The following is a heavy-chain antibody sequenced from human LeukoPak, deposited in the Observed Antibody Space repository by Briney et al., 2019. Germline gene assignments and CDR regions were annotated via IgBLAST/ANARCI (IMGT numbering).Heavy chain of an antibody. J-gene: IGHJ6*02. CDR2: ISYDGSNK. CDR3: ARDRGINFWSSPLIYYGMDV. CDR1: GFTFSSYA. Sequence: GGSLRLSCAASGFTFSSYAMHWVRQAPGKGLEWVAVISYDGSNKYYADSVKGRFTISRDNSKNTLYLQMNSLRAEDTAVYYCARDRGINFWSSPLIYYGMDVWGQGTTVTVSS. V-gene: IGHV3-30-3*01. D-gene: IGHD3-3*01.